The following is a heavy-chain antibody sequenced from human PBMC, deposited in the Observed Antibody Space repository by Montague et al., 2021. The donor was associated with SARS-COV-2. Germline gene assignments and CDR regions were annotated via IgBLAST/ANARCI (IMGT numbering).Heavy chain of an antibody. CDR2: ISYSGST. CDR1: GGSIRSSSHF. Sequence: SETLSLTCTVSGGSIRSSSHFWGWFRQPPGQRLEWIGAISYSGSTYYSPSLKSRVIISPDTSKNPFSLNLRSVTAADTAVYFCGLGGGFAVGNNYYCSYGLDNWGQGTMVTVSS. J-gene: IGHJ4*02. D-gene: IGHD3-22*01. V-gene: IGHV4-39*07. CDR3: GLGGGFAVGNNYYCSYGLDN.